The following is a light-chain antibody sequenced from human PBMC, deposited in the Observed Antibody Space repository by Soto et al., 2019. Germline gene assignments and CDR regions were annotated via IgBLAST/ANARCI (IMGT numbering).Light chain of an antibody. J-gene: IGKJ3*01. CDR1: QSLSGNY. V-gene: IGKV3-20*01. Sequence: EIVLTQSPGTLSLSPGERATLSCRASQSLSGNYLAWYQQKPGQAPRLLVSGTSTRATGIPDRFGGSGSGTDFTLTISRLEPEDFAVYYCQHYGTSPFTFGPGTKVHIK. CDR3: QHYGTSPFT. CDR2: GTS.